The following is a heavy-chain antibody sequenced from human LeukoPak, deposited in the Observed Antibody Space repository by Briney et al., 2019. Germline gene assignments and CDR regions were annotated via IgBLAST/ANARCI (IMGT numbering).Heavy chain of an antibody. CDR2: ISNSGSPI. V-gene: IGHV3-48*01. Sequence: GGSLRLSCVVPGFTFDSYSTNWVRQAPGKGLEWLSYISNSGSPIYYADSVKGRFTISRDKDKSSLYLQMNSLAADDTAVYYCARGLALGLTVTPKAFDYWGHGTLVTVSS. D-gene: IGHD4-11*01. J-gene: IGHJ4*01. CDR3: ARGLALGLTVTPKAFDY. CDR1: GFTFDSYS.